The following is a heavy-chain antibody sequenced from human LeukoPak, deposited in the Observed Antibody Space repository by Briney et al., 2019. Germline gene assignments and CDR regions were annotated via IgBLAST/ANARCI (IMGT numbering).Heavy chain of an antibody. V-gene: IGHV3-23*01. D-gene: IGHD3-16*01. CDR1: GFTFSSYA. J-gene: IGHJ4*02. Sequence: GGSLRLSCAASGFTFSSYAMSWVRQAPGKGLEWVSAISGSGGSTYYADSVKGRFTISRDNSKNTLYPQMNSLRAEDTAVYYCAKDSGELSYFDYWGQGTLVTVSS. CDR3: AKDSGELSYFDY. CDR2: ISGSGGST.